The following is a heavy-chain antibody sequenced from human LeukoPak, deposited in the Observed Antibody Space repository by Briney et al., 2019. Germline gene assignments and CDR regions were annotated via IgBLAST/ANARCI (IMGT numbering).Heavy chain of an antibody. CDR1: GFTFSSYS. CDR3: AKDRIEVMAPPYYYYYYMDV. Sequence: GGSLRLSCAASGFTFSSYSMNWVRQAPGKGLEWVSYITGSSSTIYYADSVKGRFTISRDNSKNTLYLQMNSLRAEDTAVYYCAKDRIEVMAPPYYYYYYMDVWGKGTTVTVSS. J-gene: IGHJ6*03. V-gene: IGHV3-48*01. CDR2: ITGSSSTI. D-gene: IGHD2-8*01.